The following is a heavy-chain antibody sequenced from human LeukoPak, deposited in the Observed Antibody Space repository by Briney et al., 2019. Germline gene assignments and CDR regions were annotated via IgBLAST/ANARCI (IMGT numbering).Heavy chain of an antibody. Sequence: ASVKVSCKASGYNFIGYYIHWLRQAPGQGLEWMGIIYPGDSETRYSPSFEGQVTMSADMSISTAYLQWSTLKASDSGIYYCARLDGTRGGDCWGQGTLVTVSS. D-gene: IGHD3-16*01. J-gene: IGHJ4*02. CDR3: ARLDGTRGGDC. V-gene: IGHV5-51*01. CDR1: GYNFIGYY. CDR2: IYPGDSET.